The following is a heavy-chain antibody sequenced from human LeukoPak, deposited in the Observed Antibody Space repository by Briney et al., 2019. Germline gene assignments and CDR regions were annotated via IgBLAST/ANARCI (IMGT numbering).Heavy chain of an antibody. J-gene: IGHJ4*02. CDR2: IIPILGIA. D-gene: IGHD1-26*01. CDR1: GGTFSSYA. CDR3: ASGGEWTWEPTALDY. Sequence: SVKVSCKASGGTFSSYAISWVRQAPGQGLEWMGRIIPILGIANYAQKFQGRVTITADKSTSTAYMELSSLRSEDTAVYYCASGGEWTWEPTALDYWGQGTLVTVSS. V-gene: IGHV1-69*04.